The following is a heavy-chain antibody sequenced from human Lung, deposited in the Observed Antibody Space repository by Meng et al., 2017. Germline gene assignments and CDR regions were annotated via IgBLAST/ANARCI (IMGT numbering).Heavy chain of an antibody. V-gene: IGHV4-34*04. Sequence: QVQLQQWGPGLLKPSETLSRPCVVSGGSFSDYYWSWIRQPPGKGLEWIGESNHSGSTNHNPSLESRATISVDTSQNNLSLKLSSVTAADSAVYYCARGPTTMAHDFDYWGQGTLVTVSS. J-gene: IGHJ4*02. CDR1: GGSFSDYY. CDR2: SNHSGST. D-gene: IGHD4-11*01. CDR3: ARGPTTMAHDFDY.